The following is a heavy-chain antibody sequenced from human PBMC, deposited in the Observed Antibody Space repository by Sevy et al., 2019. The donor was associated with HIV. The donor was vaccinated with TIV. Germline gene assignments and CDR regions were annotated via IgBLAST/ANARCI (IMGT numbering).Heavy chain of an antibody. V-gene: IGHV2-5*01. CDR1: GFSLSTSGVG. D-gene: IGHD3-3*01. Sequence: SGPTLVNPTQTLTLTCTFSGFSLSTSGVGVGWIRQPPGKALEWLAVIYWNDDKRYSPSLKSRLTITKDTSKNQVVLTTTNMDPVDTATYYCAHLLNDFWSGYYRGPHNWFDPWGQGTLVTVSS. J-gene: IGHJ5*02. CDR3: AHLLNDFWSGYYRGPHNWFDP. CDR2: IYWNDDK.